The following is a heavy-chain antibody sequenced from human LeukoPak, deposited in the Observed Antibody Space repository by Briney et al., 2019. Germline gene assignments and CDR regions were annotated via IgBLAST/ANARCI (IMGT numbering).Heavy chain of an antibody. V-gene: IGHV3-66*02. CDR1: GFTVSSNY. CDR3: ARDSGSYVPADDY. J-gene: IGHJ4*02. D-gene: IGHD1-26*01. CDR2: IYNGGST. Sequence: GGSLRLSCAASGFTVSSNYMSWVRQAPGKGLEWVSVIYNGGSTYYADSVKGRFTISRDNSKNMIYLKMNSLRAEDTAVYYCARDSGSYVPADDYWGQGTLVTASS.